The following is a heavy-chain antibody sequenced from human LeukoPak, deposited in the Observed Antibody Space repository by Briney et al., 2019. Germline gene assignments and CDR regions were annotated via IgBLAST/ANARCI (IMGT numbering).Heavy chain of an antibody. CDR2: ITPIVDIA. V-gene: IGHV1-69*04. D-gene: IGHD2-15*01. J-gene: IGHJ6*02. Sequence: SVRVSCKASGGSFSNYAFSWVRQAPGQGLEWMGRITPIVDIATYIQKFQGRVTITANKFTSTAYMELSNLTSEDTAVYYCASGLGFCSGSDCTNLVKDYYYGMNVWGQGTTVTVSS. CDR1: GGSFSNYA. CDR3: ASGLGFCSGSDCTNLVKDYYYGMNV.